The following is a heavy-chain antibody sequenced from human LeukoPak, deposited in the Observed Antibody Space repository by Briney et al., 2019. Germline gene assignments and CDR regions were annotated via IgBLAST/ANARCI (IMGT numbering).Heavy chain of an antibody. V-gene: IGHV5-10-1*01. Sequence: PGESLKISCKGSGYSFTSYWISWVRQMPGKGLEWMGRIDPSDSYTRYSPSFQGHVTISVDKSMSTAYLQWSSLKASDTAMYYCARHRGFGESAFIHWGQGTLVTVSS. CDR3: ARHRGFGESAFIH. J-gene: IGHJ4*02. CDR2: IDPSDSYT. D-gene: IGHD3-10*01. CDR1: GYSFTSYW.